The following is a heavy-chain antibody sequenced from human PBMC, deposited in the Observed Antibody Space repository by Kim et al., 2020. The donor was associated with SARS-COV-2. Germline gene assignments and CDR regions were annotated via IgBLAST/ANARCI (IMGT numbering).Heavy chain of an antibody. CDR3: AKGVGGGPAADDY. CDR2: IYSGRSST. J-gene: IGHJ4*02. D-gene: IGHD2-2*01. CDR1: GFTFTSYA. Sequence: GGSLRLSCAASGFTFTSYAMSWVRQAPGKGLEWVSVIYSGRSSTYYADSVKGRFTISRDNSKNTLYLQMNSLRAEDTAVYYYAKGVGGGPAADDYWGQGTLVTVSS. V-gene: IGHV3-23*03.